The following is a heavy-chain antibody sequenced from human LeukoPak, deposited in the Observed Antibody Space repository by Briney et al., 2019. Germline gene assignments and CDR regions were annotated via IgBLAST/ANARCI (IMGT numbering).Heavy chain of an antibody. CDR3: AWTRPYYYYGMDV. Sequence: SETLSLTCAVYGGSFSGYYWSWIRQPPGKGLEWIGEINHSGSTNCNPSLKSRVTISVDTSKNQFSLKLSSVTAADTAVYYCAWTRPYYYYGMDVWGQGTTVTVSS. CDR2: INHSGST. V-gene: IGHV4-34*01. CDR1: GGSFSGYY. D-gene: IGHD3/OR15-3a*01. J-gene: IGHJ6*02.